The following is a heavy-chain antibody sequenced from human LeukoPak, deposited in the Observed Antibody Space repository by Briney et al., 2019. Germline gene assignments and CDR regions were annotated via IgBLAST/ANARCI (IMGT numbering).Heavy chain of an antibody. CDR2: ISGSGGST. Sequence: GGSLRLSCAASGFTFSSYGMHWLRQLPGKGLEWVSAISGSGGSTYYADSVKGRFTISRDISKNTLYLQMNSLRAEDTAIYYRAKTLSYYYGSGSYADDWGQGTLVTVSS. CDR3: AKTLSYYYGSGSYADD. V-gene: IGHV3-23*01. D-gene: IGHD3-10*01. J-gene: IGHJ4*02. CDR1: GFTFSSYG.